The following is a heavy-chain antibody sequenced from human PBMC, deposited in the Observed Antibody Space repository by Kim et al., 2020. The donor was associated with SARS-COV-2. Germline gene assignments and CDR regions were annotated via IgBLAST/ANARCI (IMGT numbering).Heavy chain of an antibody. D-gene: IGHD2-21*02. CDR3: ARVGYSGGNSGLFDY. CDR2: INSDGSST. J-gene: IGHJ4*02. CDR1: GFTFSSYW. V-gene: IGHV3-74*01. Sequence: GGSLRLSCAASGFTFSSYWMHWVRQAPGKGLVWVSRINSDGSSTSYADSVKGRFTISRDNAKNTLYLQMNSLRAEDTAVYYCARVGYSGGNSGLFDYWGQGTLVTVSS.